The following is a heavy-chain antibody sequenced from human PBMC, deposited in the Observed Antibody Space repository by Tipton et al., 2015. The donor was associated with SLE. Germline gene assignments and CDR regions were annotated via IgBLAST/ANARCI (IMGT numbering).Heavy chain of an antibody. CDR2: IREDESNK. Sequence: SLRLSCAASGFTYSGYAMHWVRQAPGKGLEWVAFIREDESNKDYADSVTGRFTISRDKSKNTLYHQMHRLRVEDTAVYYCAGGTGAYFDHWGQGTLVTVSS. CDR1: GFTYSGYA. J-gene: IGHJ4*02. V-gene: IGHV3-30*02. D-gene: IGHD3-16*01. CDR3: AGGTGAYFDH.